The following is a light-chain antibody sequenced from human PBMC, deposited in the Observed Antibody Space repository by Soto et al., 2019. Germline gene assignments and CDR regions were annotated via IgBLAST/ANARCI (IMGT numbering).Light chain of an antibody. V-gene: IGKV1-5*03. CDR3: QHYSDYSYT. CDR1: QSVSGW. J-gene: IGKJ2*01. CDR2: QAS. Sequence: IQMTQSPSTLSASVGDRVAISCRASQSVSGWLAWYQQKPGKVPKLLIYQASTLEDGVPSRFSGSGSGTEFTLTISSLQPDDSATYYCQHYSDYSYTFGPGTNLEIK.